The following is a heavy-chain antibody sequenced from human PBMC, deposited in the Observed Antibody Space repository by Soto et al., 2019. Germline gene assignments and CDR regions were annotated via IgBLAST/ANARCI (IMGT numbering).Heavy chain of an antibody. CDR1: GGTFSSYA. Sequence: QVQLVQSGAEVKQPGSSVKVSCKASGGTFSSYAISCVRQAPGQGLEWMGGIIPIFGTANYAQKFQGRVTITADESTSTAYMELSSLRSEDTAVYSCARRANGIAVAGYYYYYGIDVWGQGTTVTVSS. V-gene: IGHV1-69*12. J-gene: IGHJ6*02. CDR3: ARRANGIAVAGYYYYYGIDV. D-gene: IGHD6-19*01. CDR2: IIPIFGTA.